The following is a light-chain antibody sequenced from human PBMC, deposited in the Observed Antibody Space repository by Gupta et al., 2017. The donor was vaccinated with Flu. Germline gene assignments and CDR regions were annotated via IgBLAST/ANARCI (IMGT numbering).Light chain of an antibody. CDR3: CSYAGSSWV. CDR2: DVN. Sequence: QSALTQPRSVSGSPGQSVTISCTGTSGDIGAYKYVSWYQQHPGKAPKLMTYDVNKRSSGVPDRFSGSKSGNTASLTISGLQAEDEADYYCCSYAGSSWVFGGGTRLTVL. CDR1: SGDIGAYKY. V-gene: IGLV2-11*01. J-gene: IGLJ3*02.